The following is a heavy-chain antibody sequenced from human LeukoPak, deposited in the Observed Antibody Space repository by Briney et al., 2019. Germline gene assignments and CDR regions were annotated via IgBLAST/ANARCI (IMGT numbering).Heavy chain of an antibody. V-gene: IGHV3-30-3*01. D-gene: IGHD3-9*01. J-gene: IGHJ4*02. CDR2: ISYDGSNK. CDR1: GFTFSSYA. CDR3: ASVIRYFDWLPLDY. Sequence: GRSLRLSCAASGFTFSSYAMHWVRQAPGKGLEWVAVISYDGSNKYYADSVKGRFTISRDNSKNTVYLQMNSLRAEDTSLFYGASVIRYFDWLPLDYWGQGTLVTVSS.